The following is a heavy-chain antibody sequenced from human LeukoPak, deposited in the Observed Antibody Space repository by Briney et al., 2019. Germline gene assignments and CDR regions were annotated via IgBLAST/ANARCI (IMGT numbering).Heavy chain of an antibody. J-gene: IGHJ6*04. D-gene: IGHD3-10*02. CDR1: KFTFNNYA. CDR3: AELGITMIGGV. Sequence: PGGSLRLSCLASKFTFNNYAMNWVRQAPGKGLEWVSYISSSGSTIYYADSVKGRFTISRDNAKNSLYLQMNSLRAEDTAVYYCAELGITMIGGVWGKGTTVTISS. CDR2: ISSSGSTI. V-gene: IGHV3-48*03.